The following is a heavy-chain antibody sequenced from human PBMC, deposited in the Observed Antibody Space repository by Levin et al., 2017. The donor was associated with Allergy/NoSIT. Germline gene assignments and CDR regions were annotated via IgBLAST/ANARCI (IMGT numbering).Heavy chain of an antibody. CDR3: ARGDCTGGVCYEVRDAFDI. V-gene: IGHV1-2*06. D-gene: IGHD2-8*02. CDR1: GYTFTGYY. J-gene: IGHJ3*02. CDR2: INPNSGGT. Sequence: GASVKVSCKASGYTFTGYYMHWVRQAPGQGLEWMGRINPNSGGTNYAQKFQGRVTMTRDTSISTAYMELSRLRSDDTAVYYCARGDCTGGVCYEVRDAFDIWGQGTMVTVSS.